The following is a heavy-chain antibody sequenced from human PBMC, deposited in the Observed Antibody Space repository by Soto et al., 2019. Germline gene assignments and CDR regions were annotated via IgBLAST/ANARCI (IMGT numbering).Heavy chain of an antibody. D-gene: IGHD3-22*01. CDR3: ARGPYYYDSSGYYLPFDY. CDR1: GYTFTGYY. Sequence: VASVKVSCKASGYTFTGYYMHWVRQAPGQGLEWMGWINPNSGGTNYAQKFQGWVTMTRDTSISTAYMELSRLRSDDTAVYYCARGPYYYDSSGYYLPFDYWGQGTLVTVSS. V-gene: IGHV1-2*04. CDR2: INPNSGGT. J-gene: IGHJ4*02.